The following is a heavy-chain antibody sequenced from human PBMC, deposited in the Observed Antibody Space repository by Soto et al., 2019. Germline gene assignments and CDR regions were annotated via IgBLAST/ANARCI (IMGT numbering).Heavy chain of an antibody. CDR2: ISGSGNHA. CDR3: GNWVERSNVYFDY. D-gene: IGHD6-13*01. Sequence: EVQLLESGGGLVQPGGSRTLSSAASGLFFSAYAMAWARRAPGKGLEWVSAISGSGNHAYYADSVKGRFTISRDNSKNMMYLEMNSLRADDTAVYYCGNWVERSNVYFDYWGRGTLVTVSS. V-gene: IGHV3-23*01. J-gene: IGHJ4*02. CDR1: GLFFSAYA.